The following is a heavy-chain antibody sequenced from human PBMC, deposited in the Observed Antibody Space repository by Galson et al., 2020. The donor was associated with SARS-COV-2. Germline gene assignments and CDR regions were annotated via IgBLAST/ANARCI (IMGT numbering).Heavy chain of an antibody. Sequence: SETLSLTCIVSGGSISSSNHYWGWIRQPPGKGLEWIGNIYYTGSTSHNPSLKSRVTLSVGTSMGQFSLKLTSVTAADTAVYYCARRRASGSYRGGGSFDIWGQGTMITVSS. V-gene: IGHV4-39*01. CDR3: ARRRASGSYRGGGSFDI. CDR2: IYYTGST. D-gene: IGHD1-26*01. J-gene: IGHJ3*02. CDR1: GGSISSSNHY.